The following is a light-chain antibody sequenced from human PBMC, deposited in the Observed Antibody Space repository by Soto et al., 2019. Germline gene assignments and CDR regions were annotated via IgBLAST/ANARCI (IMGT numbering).Light chain of an antibody. CDR3: QQYDNRPGLSIT. J-gene: IGKJ5*01. Sequence: EIQMTQSPSFLSESVGDIVTITCQASQDISSYINWYQQKPGKAPKHLIYDASNLETGVPSRLSGSGSGTDFTFTISSLQPEDIATYYCQQYDNRPGLSITFGQGTRLEIK. CDR1: QDISSY. CDR2: DAS. V-gene: IGKV1-33*01.